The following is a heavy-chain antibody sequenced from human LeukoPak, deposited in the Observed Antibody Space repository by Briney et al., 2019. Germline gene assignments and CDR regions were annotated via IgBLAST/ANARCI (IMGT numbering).Heavy chain of an antibody. V-gene: IGHV3-33*06. CDR1: GFTFSSYG. Sequence: GGSLRLSCEASGFTFSSYGMHWVRQAPGKGREGVAVIWYDGSNKYYADSVKGRFTISRDNSKNTLYLQMNSLRAEDTAVYYCAKIDYSNSIDYWGQGTLVTVSS. J-gene: IGHJ4*02. CDR3: AKIDYSNSIDY. CDR2: IWYDGSNK. D-gene: IGHD4-11*01.